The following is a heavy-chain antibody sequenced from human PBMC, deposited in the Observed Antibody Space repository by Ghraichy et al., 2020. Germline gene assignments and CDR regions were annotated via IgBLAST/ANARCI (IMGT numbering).Heavy chain of an antibody. D-gene: IGHD4-11*01. V-gene: IGHV4-34*01. Sequence: SETLSLTCAVYGGSFSGYYWSWIRQPPGKGLEWIGEINHSGSTNYNPSLKSRVTISVDTSKNQFSLKLSSVTAADTAVYYCARVYSNYNVVYYYYYGMDVWGQGTQVTVSS. CDR3: ARVYSNYNVVYYYYYGMDV. CDR1: GGSFSGYY. J-gene: IGHJ6*02. CDR2: INHSGST.